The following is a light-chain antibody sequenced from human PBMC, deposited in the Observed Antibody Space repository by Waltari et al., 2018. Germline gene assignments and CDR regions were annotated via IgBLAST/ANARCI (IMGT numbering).Light chain of an antibody. Sequence: DIQMTQSPSSLSAAIGDTITVTCRAGQNIRTYLNRYQQKPAKAPKRLIFGASSLPRGVPSRFTGSASGTEFTLTITNLQPDDFATYFCQQSFSSPWTFGQGTTV. CDR2: GAS. CDR1: QNIRTY. J-gene: IGKJ1*01. CDR3: QQSFSSPWT. V-gene: IGKV1-39*01.